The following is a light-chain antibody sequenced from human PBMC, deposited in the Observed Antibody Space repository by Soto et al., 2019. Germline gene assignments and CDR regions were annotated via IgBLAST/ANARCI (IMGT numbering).Light chain of an antibody. Sequence: NFMLTQPHSMSESPGKTVTISCTGSSGSITSNYVQWYQQRPGSAPTVVIYEDNQRPSGVPDRFSGSIDSSSNSASLTISGLKTEDEAHYYCQSYDINTVVFGGGTKLTVL. V-gene: IGLV6-57*02. J-gene: IGLJ2*01. CDR2: EDN. CDR1: SGSITSNY. CDR3: QSYDINTVV.